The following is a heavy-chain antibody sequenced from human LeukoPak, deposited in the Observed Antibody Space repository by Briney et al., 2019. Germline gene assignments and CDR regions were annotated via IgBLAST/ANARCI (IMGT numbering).Heavy chain of an antibody. CDR2: FDPEDGES. CDR1: GYTLPQLS. D-gene: IGHD6-6*01. CDR3: ATDLMGLIAARTLGEY. J-gene: IGHJ4*02. Sequence: SVPVSRQHSGYTLPQLSLHLVRQDPGTPIEWTGGFDPEDGESIYAQKFQGRVTVTEDTSTDTAYMELSCLRSEDTAVYYFATDLMGLIAARTLGEYCGEGTLVTVSS. V-gene: IGHV1-24*01.